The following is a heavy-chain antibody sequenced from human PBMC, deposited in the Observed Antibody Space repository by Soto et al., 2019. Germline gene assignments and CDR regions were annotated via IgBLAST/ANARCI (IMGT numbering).Heavy chain of an antibody. CDR1: GGSISSYY. J-gene: IGHJ6*04. V-gene: IGHV4-59*01. D-gene: IGHD1-26*01. Sequence: PSETLSLTCTVSGGSISSYYWSWIRQPPGKGLEWIGYIYYSGSTNYNPSLKSRVTISVDTSKNQFSLKLSSVTAADTAVYYCSRDARGGTISPYYYGMDVWGKGPTVTVSS. CDR3: SRDARGGTISPYYYGMDV. CDR2: IYYSGST.